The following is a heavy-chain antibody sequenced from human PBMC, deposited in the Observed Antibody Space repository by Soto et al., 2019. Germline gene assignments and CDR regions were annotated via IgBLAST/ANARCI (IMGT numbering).Heavy chain of an antibody. CDR3: ARHAPIRGSSGWYGEFDY. D-gene: IGHD6-19*01. V-gene: IGHV4-39*01. Sequence: PSETLSLTCTVSGGSISSSSYYWGWIRQPPGKGLEWIGSIYYSGSTYYNPSLKSRVTISVDTSKNQFSLKLSSVTAADTAVYYCARHAPIRGSSGWYGEFDYWGQGTLVTVSS. CDR1: GGSISSSSYY. CDR2: IYYSGST. J-gene: IGHJ4*02.